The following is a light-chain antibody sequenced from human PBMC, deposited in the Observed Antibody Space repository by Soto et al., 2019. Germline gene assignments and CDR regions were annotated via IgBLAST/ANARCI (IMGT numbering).Light chain of an antibody. J-gene: IGKJ1*01. CDR3: HQYSGWPRT. Sequence: IMMTQSPFSLSVSPGERATLTCRASQNISRSLAWYQQKPGQGPKLLIYGTSTMAGGVPARSSGGGSGTEFTLTISSLQSEDFAVYYCHQYSGWPRTFGQGTKVDIK. CDR1: QNISRS. CDR2: GTS. V-gene: IGKV3-15*01.